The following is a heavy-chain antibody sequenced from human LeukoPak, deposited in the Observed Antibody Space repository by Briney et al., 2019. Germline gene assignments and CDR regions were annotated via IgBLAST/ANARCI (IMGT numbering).Heavy chain of an antibody. CDR1: GGSISSYYW. CDR3: AHKYYDILTGYQADY. Sequence: TLSLTCTVSGGSISSYYWSWIRQPPGKALEWLALIYWDDDKRYSPSLKSRLTITKDTSKNQVVLTMTNMDPVDTATYYCAHKYYDILTGYQADYWGQGTLVTVSS. CDR2: IYWDDDK. V-gene: IGHV2-5*08. D-gene: IGHD3-9*01. J-gene: IGHJ4*02.